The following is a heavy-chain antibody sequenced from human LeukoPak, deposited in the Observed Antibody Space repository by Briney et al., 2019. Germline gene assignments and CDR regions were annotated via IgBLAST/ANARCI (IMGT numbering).Heavy chain of an antibody. CDR3: ARLPAAIFYYMDV. Sequence: GGSLRLSCAASGFTFSSYAMSWVRQAPGKGLEWVSVIYSGGSTYYADSVKGRFTISRDNSKNTLYLQMNSLRAEDTAVYYCARLPAAIFYYMDVWGKGTTVTVSS. V-gene: IGHV3-66*02. J-gene: IGHJ6*03. CDR2: IYSGGST. D-gene: IGHD2-2*02. CDR1: GFTFSSYA.